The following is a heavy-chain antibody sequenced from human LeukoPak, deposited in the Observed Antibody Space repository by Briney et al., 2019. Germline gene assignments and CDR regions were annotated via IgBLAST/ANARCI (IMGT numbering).Heavy chain of an antibody. J-gene: IGHJ4*02. V-gene: IGHV4-34*01. CDR1: GGSFSGYY. CDR3: ARTYYYDSRGYPTGYYFDY. D-gene: IGHD3-22*01. Sequence: PSETLTLTCAVYGGSFSGYYWSWIRQPPGKGLEWIGEINHSGSTNYNPSLKSRVTISVDTSKNQSSLKLSSVTAADTAVYYCARTYYYDSRGYPTGYYFDYWGQGTLVTVSS. CDR2: INHSGST.